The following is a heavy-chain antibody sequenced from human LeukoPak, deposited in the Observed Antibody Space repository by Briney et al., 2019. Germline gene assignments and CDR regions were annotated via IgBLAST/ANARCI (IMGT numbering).Heavy chain of an antibody. CDR1: GFTFSGSA. D-gene: IGHD6-13*01. Sequence: PAGSLKLSCAASGFTFSGSAMHWVRQASGKGLEWVGRIRSKANSYATAYAASVKGRFTISRDDSKNTAYLQMNSLKTEDTAVYYCTRLSGSSSIDYWGQGTLVTVSS. V-gene: IGHV3-73*01. CDR2: IRSKANSYAT. J-gene: IGHJ4*02. CDR3: TRLSGSSSIDY.